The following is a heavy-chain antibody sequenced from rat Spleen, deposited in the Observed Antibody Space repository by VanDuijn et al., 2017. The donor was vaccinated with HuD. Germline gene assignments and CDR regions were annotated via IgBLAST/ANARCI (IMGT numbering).Heavy chain of an antibody. V-gene: IGHV5-25*01. D-gene: IGHD1-12*02. J-gene: IGHJ4*01. Sequence: EVQLVESGGGLVQPGRSMKLSCAASGFTFSNYYMAWVRQAPTKGLEWVASISTGGGNTYYRDSVKGRFTISRDNAKSTLYLQMESLRSEDTATYYCAKGPYYYDGSYFPMDAWGQGASVTVSS. CDR3: AKGPYYYDGSYFPMDA. CDR2: ISTGGGNT. CDR1: GFTFSNYY.